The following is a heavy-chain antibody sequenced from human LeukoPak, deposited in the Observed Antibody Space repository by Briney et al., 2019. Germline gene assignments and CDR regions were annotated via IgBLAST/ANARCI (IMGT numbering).Heavy chain of an antibody. Sequence: GGSLRLSCAVSGFTVSTNYISWFRKAPGKGLEWSSVIYSGGSTFYANSVKGRFTISRDNSKNTLYLQMNSLRAEDTAVYYCASLGGRYPNWFDPWGQGTLVTVSS. D-gene: IGHD1-26*01. CDR3: ASLGGRYPNWFDP. J-gene: IGHJ5*02. CDR1: GFTVSTNY. CDR2: IYSGGST. V-gene: IGHV3-53*01.